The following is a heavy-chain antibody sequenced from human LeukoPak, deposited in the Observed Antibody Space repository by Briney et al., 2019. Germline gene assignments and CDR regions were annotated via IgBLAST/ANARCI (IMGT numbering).Heavy chain of an antibody. D-gene: IGHD3-3*01. CDR1: GYTFISYG. J-gene: IGHJ3*02. CDR2: ISAYNGNT. Sequence: ASVKVSCKASGYTFISYGITWVRQAPGQGLEWMGWISAYNGNTNYAQKLQGGVTMTTDTSTSTAYMELRSLRSDDTAVYYCARVPYYDFWSASNDAFDIWGQGTMVTVSS. V-gene: IGHV1-18*01. CDR3: ARVPYYDFWSASNDAFDI.